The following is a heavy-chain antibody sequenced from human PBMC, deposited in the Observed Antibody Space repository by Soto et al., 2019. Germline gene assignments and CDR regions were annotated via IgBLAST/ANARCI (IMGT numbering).Heavy chain of an antibody. CDR1: GGSVNTAPYH. D-gene: IGHD1-26*01. V-gene: IGHV4-61*01. J-gene: IGHJ6*02. Sequence: PSETLALTCTVSGGSVNTAPYHWSWIRQSPRKGLEWIGNIYHSGSTYYNPSLKSRVTISVDTSKNQFSLKLSSVTAADTAVYYCARAVDRWDYYYGMDVWGQGTTVTVSS. CDR3: ARAVDRWDYYYGMDV. CDR2: IYHSGST.